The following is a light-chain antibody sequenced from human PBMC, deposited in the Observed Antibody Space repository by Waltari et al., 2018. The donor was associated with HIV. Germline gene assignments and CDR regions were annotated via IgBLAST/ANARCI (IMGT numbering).Light chain of an antibody. CDR1: SSAVGSYNP. J-gene: IGLJ3*02. CDR3: CSYAGSNTWV. V-gene: IGLV2-23*02. Sequence: QSALTQPASVSGSPGQSITISCTGTSSAVGSYNPFSWYQQHPGKAPKLMIYEVSKRPSGVSNRFSGSKSGNTASLTISGLQAEDEADYYCCSYAGSNTWVFGGGTKLTVL. CDR2: EVS.